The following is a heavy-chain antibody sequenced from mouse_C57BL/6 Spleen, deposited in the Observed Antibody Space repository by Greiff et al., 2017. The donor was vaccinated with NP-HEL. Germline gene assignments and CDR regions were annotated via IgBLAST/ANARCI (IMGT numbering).Heavy chain of an antibody. D-gene: IGHD2-1*01. CDR2: IDPETGGT. J-gene: IGHJ3*01. V-gene: IGHV1-15*01. CDR1: GYTFTDYE. Sequence: VQLQESGAELVRPGASVTLSCKASGYTFTDYEMHWVKQTPVHGLEWIGTIDPETGGTADTQKFKGKAILTADTTSSTAYMGLRSLTSEDSAVYYCTEGGNCLPGFAYWGQGTLVTVSA. CDR3: TEGGNCLPGFAY.